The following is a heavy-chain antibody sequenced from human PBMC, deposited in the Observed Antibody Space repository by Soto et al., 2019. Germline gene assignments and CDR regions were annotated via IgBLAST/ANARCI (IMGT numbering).Heavy chain of an antibody. J-gene: IGHJ6*02. D-gene: IGHD5-18*01. CDR2: INPDGRST. CDR1: GFTFRSYW. Sequence: HPGGSLRLSCAASGFTFRSYWMHWVRQAPGKGLVWVSRINPDGRSTSYADSVKGRFTISRDNAKNTLYLQIDSLRAEDTAVYYCAREGFSYGYGYYYYNGMDVWGQGTTVTVSS. V-gene: IGHV3-74*01. CDR3: AREGFSYGYGYYYYNGMDV.